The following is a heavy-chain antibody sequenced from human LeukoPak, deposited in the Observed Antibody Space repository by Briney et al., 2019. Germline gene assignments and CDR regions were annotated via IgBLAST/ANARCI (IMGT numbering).Heavy chain of an antibody. Sequence: KPSETLSLTCAVYGGSFSGYYWSWIRQPPGKGLEWIGEINHSGSTNYNPSLKSRVTISVDTSKNQFSLKLSSVTAADTAVYYCARIGYSSGLNWFDPWGQGTLVTVSS. V-gene: IGHV4-34*01. CDR3: ARIGYSSGLNWFDP. J-gene: IGHJ5*02. D-gene: IGHD6-19*01. CDR2: INHSGST. CDR1: GGSFSGYY.